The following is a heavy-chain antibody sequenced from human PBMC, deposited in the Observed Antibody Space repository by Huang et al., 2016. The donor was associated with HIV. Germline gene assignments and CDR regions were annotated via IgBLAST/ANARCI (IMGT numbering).Heavy chain of an antibody. Sequence: QVQLVESGGGVVQPGRSLRLSCAASGFTFSSYAMHWVRQAPGKGLEWVAFISYDGSNEYYADSVKGRFTISRDNSKNTLYLQMNSLRAEDTAVYYCARGSRSNGVSSFDYWGQGTLVTVSS. CDR3: ARGSRSNGVSSFDY. D-gene: IGHD2-8*01. CDR1: GFTFSSYA. V-gene: IGHV3-30-3*01. CDR2: ISYDGSNE. J-gene: IGHJ4*02.